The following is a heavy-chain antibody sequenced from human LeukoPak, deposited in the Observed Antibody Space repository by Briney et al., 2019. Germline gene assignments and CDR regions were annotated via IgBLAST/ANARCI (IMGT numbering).Heavy chain of an antibody. V-gene: IGHV3-48*02. CDR1: GFTFSSYA. Sequence: GGSLRLSCAASGFTFSSYAMSWVRQAPGKGLEWVSYISSSSSTIYYADSVKGRFTISRDNAKNSLYLQMNSLRDEDKAVYYCAREEDRYYDFWSGYPTVRYGMDVWGQGTTVTVSS. J-gene: IGHJ6*02. D-gene: IGHD3-3*01. CDR2: ISSSSSTI. CDR3: AREEDRYYDFWSGYPTVRYGMDV.